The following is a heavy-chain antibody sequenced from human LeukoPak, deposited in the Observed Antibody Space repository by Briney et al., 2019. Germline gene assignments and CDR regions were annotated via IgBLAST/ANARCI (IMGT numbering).Heavy chain of an antibody. CDR2: LSSDGRST. V-gene: IGHV3-74*01. CDR3: ARSYNYRFDY. D-gene: IGHD3-22*01. CDR1: GFTVSTYW. Sequence: PGGSLRHSCEVSGFTVSTYWMHWVRQGPGKGLEWVARLSSDGRSTNYADFVKGRATISRDNAKNTLFLEMSGLRADDTAVYYCARSYNYRFDYWGQGTLVVVSS. J-gene: IGHJ4*02.